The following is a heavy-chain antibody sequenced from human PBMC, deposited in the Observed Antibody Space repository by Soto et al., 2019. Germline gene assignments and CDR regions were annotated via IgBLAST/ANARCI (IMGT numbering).Heavy chain of an antibody. CDR1: GGTFSSYT. CDR2: IIPILGIA. V-gene: IGHV1-69*02. J-gene: IGHJ6*02. Sequence: SVKVSCKASGGTFSSYTISWVRQAPGQGLEWMGRIIPILGIANYAQKFQGRVTITADKSTSTAYMELSSLRSEDTAVYYCGRMRGVDTAMGPQRYYYYYGMAVWGQGTTVTVSS. CDR3: GRMRGVDTAMGPQRYYYYYGMAV. D-gene: IGHD5-18*01.